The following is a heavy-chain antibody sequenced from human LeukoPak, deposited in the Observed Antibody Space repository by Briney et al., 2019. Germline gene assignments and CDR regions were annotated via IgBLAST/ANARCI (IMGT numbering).Heavy chain of an antibody. CDR2: INHSGST. V-gene: IGHV4-34*01. Sequence: SETLSLTCAGYGGSFSGYYWSWIRQPPGKGLEWIGEINHSGSTNYNPSLKSRVTISVDTSKNQFSLRLSSVTAADTAVYYCARVLEGSSGQHWYFDLWGRGTLVTVSS. CDR1: GGSFSGYY. CDR3: ARVLEGSSGQHWYFDL. D-gene: IGHD6-19*01. J-gene: IGHJ2*01.